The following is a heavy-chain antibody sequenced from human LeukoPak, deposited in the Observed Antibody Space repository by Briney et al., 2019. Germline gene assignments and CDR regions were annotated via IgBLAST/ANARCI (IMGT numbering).Heavy chain of an antibody. CDR1: KFTFTSSA. CDR2: ISDSGGST. J-gene: IGHJ6*02. CDR3: AKDARQRDV. Sequence: GGSLRLSCAASKFTFTSSAMSWVRQAPGKGLEWVSGISDSGGSTYYADSVRGRFTVSRDNSNNTLNLQMNSLRAEDTAVYYCAKDARQRDVWGQGTTVTVSS. V-gene: IGHV3-23*01.